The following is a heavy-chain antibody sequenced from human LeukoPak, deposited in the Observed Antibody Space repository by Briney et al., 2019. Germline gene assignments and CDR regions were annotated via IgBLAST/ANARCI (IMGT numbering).Heavy chain of an antibody. CDR2: ISWNSGST. V-gene: IGHV3-9*01. CDR3: AVPAAPFDY. CDR1: GFTFDDYA. Sequence: GGSLRLSCVASGFTFDDYAMHWVRQAPGKGLEWVSGISWNSGSTGYADSVKGRFTISRDNAKNSLYLQMNSLRTEDTALYYCAVPAAPFDYWGQGTLVTVSS. D-gene: IGHD2-2*01. J-gene: IGHJ4*02.